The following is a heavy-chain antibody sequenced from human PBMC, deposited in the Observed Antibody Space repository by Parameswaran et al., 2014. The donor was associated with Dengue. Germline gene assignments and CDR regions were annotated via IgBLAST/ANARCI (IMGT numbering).Heavy chain of an antibody. CDR3: ASGRTSSNSWTAFDY. CDR2: ISASGGTI. Sequence: VRQAPGKGLEWVSYISASGGTIYYAASVKGRFTISRGSAQNSLYLQMNSLRAEDTAVYYCASGRTSSNSWTAFDYWGQGTLVTVSS. D-gene: IGHD6-13*01. J-gene: IGHJ4*02. V-gene: IGHV3-11*01.